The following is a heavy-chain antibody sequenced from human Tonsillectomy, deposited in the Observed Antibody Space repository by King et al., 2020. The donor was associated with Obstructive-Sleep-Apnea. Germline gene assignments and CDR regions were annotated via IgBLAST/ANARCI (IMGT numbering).Heavy chain of an antibody. CDR1: GFTFSTYG. J-gene: IGHJ6*02. CDR2: IRYDGSNK. Sequence: VQLVESGGGVVQPGGSLRLSCAASGFTFSTYGMHWVRQAPGKGLEWVAFIRYDGSNKYYADSVKGRFTISRDNSKNTLYLQMNSLRAEDTAVYYCSKEFYSGGWFGEFSYGMDVWGQGTTVTVSS. D-gene: IGHD3-10*01. CDR3: SKEFYSGGWFGEFSYGMDV. V-gene: IGHV3-30*02.